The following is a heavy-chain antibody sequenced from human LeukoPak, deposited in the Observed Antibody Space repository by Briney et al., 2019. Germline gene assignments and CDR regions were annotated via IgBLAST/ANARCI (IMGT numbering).Heavy chain of an antibody. CDR1: GFSFSSYA. Sequence: GRSLRLSCAASGFSFSSYAMHWVRQAPGKGLEWVALISYDGSNKYYVDSVKGRFTISRDNSKNTLYLQMNSLRAEDTAVFYCARGTTVVWKPPFDPWGQRTLVTVSS. J-gene: IGHJ5*02. V-gene: IGHV3-30*03. CDR3: ARGTTVVWKPPFDP. D-gene: IGHD4-23*01. CDR2: ISYDGSNK.